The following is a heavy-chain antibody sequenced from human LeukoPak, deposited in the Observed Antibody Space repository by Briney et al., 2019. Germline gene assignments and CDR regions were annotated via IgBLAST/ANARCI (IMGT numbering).Heavy chain of an antibody. CDR2: IYPGDSDT. D-gene: IGHD5-18*01. J-gene: IGHJ5*02. V-gene: IGHV5-51*01. CDR1: GYVFPNFW. CDR3: VRQYRCVWELSS. Sequence: GESLKISCNASGYVFPNFWIGWVRQIPGKGLEWMGIIYPGDSDTRYSPSFQGLVTISADKSTNTTYLQWSSLRASDTAVYYCVRQYRCVWELSSWGQGTLVTVSS.